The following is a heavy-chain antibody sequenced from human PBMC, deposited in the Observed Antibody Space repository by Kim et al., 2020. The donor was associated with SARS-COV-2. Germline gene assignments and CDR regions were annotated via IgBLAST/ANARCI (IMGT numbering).Heavy chain of an antibody. D-gene: IGHD2-2*01. CDR3: ARFRQSVVPAAMYFDY. V-gene: IGHV4-30-2*05. J-gene: IGHJ4*02. Sequence: SLKSRVTISVDTSKNQFSLKLCSVTAADTAVYYCARFRQSVVPAAMYFDYWGQGTLVTVSS.